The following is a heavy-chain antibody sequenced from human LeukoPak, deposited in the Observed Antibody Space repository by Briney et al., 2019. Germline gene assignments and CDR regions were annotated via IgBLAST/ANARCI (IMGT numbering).Heavy chain of an antibody. CDR2: ISYDGSNK. CDR1: GFTFSSYA. D-gene: IGHD6-19*01. J-gene: IGHJ1*01. Sequence: PGRSLRLSCAASGFTFSSYAMHWVRQAPGKGLEWVAVISYDGSNKYYADSVKGRFTISRDNSKNTLYLQMNSLRAEDTAVYYCAKGEQWLVLYFQHWGQGTLVTVSS. V-gene: IGHV3-30-3*01. CDR3: AKGEQWLVLYFQH.